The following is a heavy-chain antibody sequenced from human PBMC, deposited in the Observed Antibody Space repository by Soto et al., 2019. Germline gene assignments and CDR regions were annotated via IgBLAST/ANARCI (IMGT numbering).Heavy chain of an antibody. Sequence: ASVKVSCKASGGTFSSYAISWVRQAPGQGLEWMGGIIPIFGTANYAQKFQGRVTITADESTSTAYMELSSLTSVTAADTAVYYCARATAVADAIVYGLDVWGQGTAVTVS. V-gene: IGHV1-69*13. D-gene: IGHD2-21*02. CDR1: GGTFSSYA. CDR2: IIPIFGTA. J-gene: IGHJ6*02. CDR3: ARATAVADAIVYGLDV.